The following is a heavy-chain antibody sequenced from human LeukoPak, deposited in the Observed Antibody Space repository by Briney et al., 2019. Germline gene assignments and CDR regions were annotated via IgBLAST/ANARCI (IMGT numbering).Heavy chain of an antibody. Sequence: GASVKVSCKASGYTFTGYYMHWVRQAPGQGLEWMGRINPNSGGTNYAQKFQGRVTMTRDTSISTAYMELSRLRSDDTAVYYCARDPLRGPSITMVRGVTPPFDYWGQGTLVTVSS. D-gene: IGHD3-10*01. CDR3: ARDPLRGPSITMVRGVTPPFDY. J-gene: IGHJ4*02. CDR2: INPNSGGT. CDR1: GYTFTGYY. V-gene: IGHV1-2*06.